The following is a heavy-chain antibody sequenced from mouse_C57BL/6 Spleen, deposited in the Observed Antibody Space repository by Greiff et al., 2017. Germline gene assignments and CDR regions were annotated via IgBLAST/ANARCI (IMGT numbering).Heavy chain of an antibody. J-gene: IGHJ4*01. CDR3: AKSDAYGAMDY. CDR2: IYPRSGST. CDR1: GYTFTSYD. D-gene: IGHD2-2*01. Sequence: QVQLQQSGAELARPGASVTLSCKASGYTFTSYDINWVKQRTVQGLEWIGDIYPRSGSTSYNQKFKGKAILNADKSSSTSSMELLRLTSEDSAVYFCAKSDAYGAMDYWGQGTSVTVS. V-gene: IGHV1-81*01.